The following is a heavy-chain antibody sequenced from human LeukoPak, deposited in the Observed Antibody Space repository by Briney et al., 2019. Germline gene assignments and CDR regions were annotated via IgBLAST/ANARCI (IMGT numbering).Heavy chain of an antibody. CDR3: ANAGGSMIVPPLAY. V-gene: IGHV3-30*18. Sequence: GGSLRLSCAASGFTFSSYGMHWVRQAPGQGLEWVAVISYDGSNKYYADSVKGRFTISRDNSKNTLYLQMNSLRAEDTAVYYCANAGGSMIVPPLAYWGQGTLVTVSS. CDR1: GFTFSSYG. J-gene: IGHJ4*02. CDR2: ISYDGSNK. D-gene: IGHD3-22*01.